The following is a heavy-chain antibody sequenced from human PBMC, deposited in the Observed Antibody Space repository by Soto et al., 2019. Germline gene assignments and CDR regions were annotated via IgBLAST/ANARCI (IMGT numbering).Heavy chain of an antibody. Sequence: QVQLQQWGAGLLKPSETLSLTCAVYGGSFSGYYWSWIRQPPGKGLEWIGEINHSGSTNYNPSLKSRVTISVDTSKNQFSLKLSSVTAADTAVYYCARVGKYSSSWYFKYYFDYWGQGTLVTVSS. D-gene: IGHD6-13*01. CDR1: GGSFSGYY. CDR2: INHSGST. J-gene: IGHJ4*02. CDR3: ARVGKYSSSWYFKYYFDY. V-gene: IGHV4-34*01.